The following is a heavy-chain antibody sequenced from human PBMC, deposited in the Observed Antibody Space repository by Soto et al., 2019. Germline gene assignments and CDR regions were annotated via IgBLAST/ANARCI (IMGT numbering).Heavy chain of an antibody. Sequence: EVQLLESGGGLVQPGGSLRLSCAASGFTFNRYAMNWVRQAEGKGLEWVSGISGSGATTYYADSVKGRFTISRDNSKNTLYLQMNSLGAGDTAVYYCAKDPEVVVTAPDYWGQGTLVTVSS. CDR2: ISGSGATT. CDR3: AKDPEVVVTAPDY. J-gene: IGHJ4*02. D-gene: IGHD2-21*02. CDR1: GFTFNRYA. V-gene: IGHV3-23*01.